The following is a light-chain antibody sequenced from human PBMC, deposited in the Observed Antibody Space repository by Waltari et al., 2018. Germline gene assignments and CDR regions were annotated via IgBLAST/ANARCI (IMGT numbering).Light chain of an antibody. CDR3: HAAAGNIRF. Sequence: SYELTQPFSVSVSPGQTATITCSGDVLAEKYVRWFQQKPGQAPILILYKDTDRASGIPERFSGSSSGSSVTLTITGALPEDEADYYCHAAAGNIRFFGGGTKLTVL. V-gene: IGLV3-27*01. J-gene: IGLJ2*01. CDR2: KDT. CDR1: VLAEKY.